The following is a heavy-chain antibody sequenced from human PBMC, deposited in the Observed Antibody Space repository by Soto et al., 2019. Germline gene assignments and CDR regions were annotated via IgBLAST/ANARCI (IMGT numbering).Heavy chain of an antibody. CDR2: ISFDGRDE. Sequence: QVQLVESGGGVVQPGRSLRLSCAASGFTFSSYGMHWVRQAPGKGLEWVTLISFDGRDEYYADSVKGRFTISRENSKNTLYLQMNSLRPEDTAVYYCAKGPPWHPSAAFDYWGQGTLVTVSS. V-gene: IGHV3-30*18. CDR1: GFTFSSYG. J-gene: IGHJ4*02. CDR3: AKGPPWHPSAAFDY.